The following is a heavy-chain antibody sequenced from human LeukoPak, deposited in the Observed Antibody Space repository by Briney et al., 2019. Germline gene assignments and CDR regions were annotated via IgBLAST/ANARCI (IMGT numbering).Heavy chain of an antibody. CDR3: AKDPYYDYVWGSYRYTNYFDY. CDR1: GFTFSNYG. D-gene: IGHD3-16*02. CDR2: ISGSGGST. J-gene: IGHJ4*02. Sequence: GGSLRLSCAASGFTFSNYGMHWVRQAPGKGLEWVSAISGSGGSTYYADSVKGRFTISRDNSKNTLYLQMNSLRAEDTAVYYCAKDPYYDYVWGSYRYTNYFDYWGQGTLVTVSS. V-gene: IGHV3-23*01.